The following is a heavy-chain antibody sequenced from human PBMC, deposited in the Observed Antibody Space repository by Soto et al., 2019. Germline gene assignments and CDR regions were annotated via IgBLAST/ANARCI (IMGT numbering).Heavy chain of an antibody. Sequence: QLRLQESGPGLVKPSETLSLTCSISGGSITASVWWTWVRLTPEKGLQWIGEVFHTGSVNYNPSLQSRLTISVDKSMVQFSLRLTSVTAAYTAVDYCARKAWSRLDYWGQGSLVPVSS. CDR3: ARKAWSRLDY. D-gene: IGHD2-21*02. V-gene: IGHV4-4*02. CDR1: GGSITASVW. J-gene: IGHJ4*02. CDR2: VFHTGSV.